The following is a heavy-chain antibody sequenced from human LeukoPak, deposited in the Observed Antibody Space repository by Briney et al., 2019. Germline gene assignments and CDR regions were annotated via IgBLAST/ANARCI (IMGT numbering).Heavy chain of an antibody. V-gene: IGHV4-34*01. CDR3: AGHVRILRFLEWLSYFDY. D-gene: IGHD3-3*01. CDR1: GGSFSGYY. Sequence: SETLSLTCAVYGGSFSGYYWSWIRQPPGKGLEWIGEINHSGSTNYNPSLKSRVTISVDTSKNQFSLKLSSVTAADTAVYYCAGHVRILRFLEWLSYFDYWGQGTLVTVSS. J-gene: IGHJ4*02. CDR2: INHSGST.